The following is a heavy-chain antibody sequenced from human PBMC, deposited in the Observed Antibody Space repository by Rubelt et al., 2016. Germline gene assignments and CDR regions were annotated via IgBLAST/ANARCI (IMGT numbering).Heavy chain of an antibody. CDR2: INHSGST. V-gene: IGHV4-34*02. J-gene: IGHJ4*02. CDR3: ARGSSSSCFDY. CDR1: GGSFSGYY. Sequence: QVQLQQWGAGLLKPSETLSLTCAVYGGSFSGYYWSWIRQPPGKGLEWIGEINHSGSTNYNPSLKSRGTISVDTSKNQFSLKLSSVTAADTAVYYCARGSSSSCFDYWGQGTLVTVSS. D-gene: IGHD6-13*01.